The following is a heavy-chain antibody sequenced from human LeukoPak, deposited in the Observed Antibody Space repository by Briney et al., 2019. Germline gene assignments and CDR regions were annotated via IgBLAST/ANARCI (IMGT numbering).Heavy chain of an antibody. CDR1: GFTFSSYA. J-gene: IGHJ4*02. D-gene: IGHD3-3*01. Sequence: PGGSLRLSCVASGFTFSSYAMSWVRQAPGKGLEWVSVVSGGGHNTYYADSVKGRFTMSRDNSKGTVYLQMNSLRAEDTAVYYCAKDRSSWYYPFDSWGQGALVTVSS. CDR3: AKDRSSWYYPFDS. CDR2: VSGGGHNT. V-gene: IGHV3-23*01.